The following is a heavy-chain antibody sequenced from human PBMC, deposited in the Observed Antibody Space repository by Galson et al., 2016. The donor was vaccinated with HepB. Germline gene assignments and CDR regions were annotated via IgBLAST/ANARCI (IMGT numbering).Heavy chain of an antibody. CDR3: ASYYDSSAYNYVAERVAFDI. J-gene: IGHJ3*02. CDR1: GGSISSRNYY. V-gene: IGHV4-39*01. CDR2: MYYSGST. Sequence: ETLSLTCTVSGGSISSRNYYWGWIRQPPGKGLEWIGSMYYSGSTYYNPSLKSRVTISVDTSRNQFSLRLNSVTAADTAVYYCASYYDSSAYNYVAERVAFDIWGQGTRVTVSS. D-gene: IGHD3-22*01.